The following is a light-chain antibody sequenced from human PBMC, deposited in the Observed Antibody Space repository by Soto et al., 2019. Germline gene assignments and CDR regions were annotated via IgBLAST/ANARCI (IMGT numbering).Light chain of an antibody. CDR2: GAS. Sequence: VMTQSPATLSVSPGERATLSCWASETVATNLAWYQQKPGQAPRLLISGASTRAAGISDRFRGSGSGTEFPLTISGLRSEDSAIYYCQQYFEWPPMTFGQGNKVEI. CDR1: ETVATN. CDR3: QQYFEWPPMT. V-gene: IGKV3-15*01. J-gene: IGKJ1*01.